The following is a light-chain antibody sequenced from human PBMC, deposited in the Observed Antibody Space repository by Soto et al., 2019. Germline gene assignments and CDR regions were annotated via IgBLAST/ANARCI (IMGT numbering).Light chain of an antibody. J-gene: IGKJ4*01. CDR3: QQYYSYLLT. Sequence: AIRMTQSPSSFSASTGDRVTITCRASQGISSYLAWYQQKPGKAPKLLIYAASTLQSGVPSRFSGSGSGTDFTLTISCLQSEDFAIYYCQQYYSYLLTFGGGTKVEIK. CDR2: AAS. V-gene: IGKV1-8*01. CDR1: QGISSY.